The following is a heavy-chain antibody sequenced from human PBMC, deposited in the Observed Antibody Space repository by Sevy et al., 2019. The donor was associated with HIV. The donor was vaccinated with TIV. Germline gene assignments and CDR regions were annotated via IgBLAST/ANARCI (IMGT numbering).Heavy chain of an antibody. J-gene: IGHJ6*02. CDR1: GFTFRSYS. D-gene: IGHD3-3*01. Sequence: GGSLRLSCAASGFTFRSYSMNWVRQAPGKGLERVSSISDSSNYMYYGESVKGRFTISRDNAKKSLFLQMNSLRAEDMAVYYCARDMTIFGVVVGMDVWGQGTTVTVSS. CDR3: ARDMTIFGVVVGMDV. V-gene: IGHV3-21*01. CDR2: ISDSSNYM.